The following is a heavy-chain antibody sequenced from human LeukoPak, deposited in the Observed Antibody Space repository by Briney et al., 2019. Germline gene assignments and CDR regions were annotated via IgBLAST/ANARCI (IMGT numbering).Heavy chain of an antibody. V-gene: IGHV5-51*01. J-gene: IGHJ4*02. CDR3: ARRYYGSGSYHPIDY. CDR2: IHPNDAST. CDR1: GYSFASYW. D-gene: IGHD3-10*01. Sequence: GESLKISCKASGYSFASYWIGWVRQMSGKGLEWMAIIHPNDASTIYSPSFQGQVIISADKSISTAYLQWSTLKASDTAMYYCARRYYGSGSYHPIDYWGQGTLVTVSS.